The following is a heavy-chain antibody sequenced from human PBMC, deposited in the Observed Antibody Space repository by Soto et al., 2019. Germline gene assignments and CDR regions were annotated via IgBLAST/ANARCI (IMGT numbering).Heavy chain of an antibody. CDR2: MNPNSGNT. V-gene: IGHV1-8*01. D-gene: IGHD2-15*01. J-gene: IGHJ6*02. Sequence: KSRASVKVSCKASGYTFTSYDINWVRQATGQGLEWMGWMNPNSGNTGYAQKFQGRVTMTRNTSISTAYMELSSLRSEDTAVYYCARGPRVVVAAKSNYYYYGMDVWGQGTTVTVSS. CDR3: ARGPRVVVAAKSNYYYYGMDV. CDR1: GYTFTSYD.